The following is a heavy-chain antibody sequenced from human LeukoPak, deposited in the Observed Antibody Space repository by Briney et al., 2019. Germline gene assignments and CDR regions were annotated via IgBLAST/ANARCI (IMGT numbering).Heavy chain of an antibody. CDR2: ISGGGGST. D-gene: IGHD3-22*01. Sequence: GGSLRLSCAASRFTFNSFGMSWVRQAPGKGLEWVSAISGGGGSTHYADPVKGRFTISRDDSKNTLYLQMNSMRAEDTAVYYCAKDPSYYDSSGFYYGNWYFDLWGRGTLVTVSS. J-gene: IGHJ2*01. V-gene: IGHV3-23*01. CDR3: AKDPSYYDSSGFYYGNWYFDL. CDR1: RFTFNSFG.